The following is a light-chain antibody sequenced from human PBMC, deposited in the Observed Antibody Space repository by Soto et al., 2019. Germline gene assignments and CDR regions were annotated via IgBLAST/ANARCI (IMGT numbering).Light chain of an antibody. CDR1: QSISSY. CDR2: SAS. CDR3: QQSYSTPPIT. Sequence: DIQMTQSPSSLSASVGDRVTITCRASQSISSYLNWYQQKPGKDPKLLIYSASSLQSGVPSRFSGSGSGTDVTLTISSLQPEDFSTYYWQQSYSTPPITFGQGTRLEIK. V-gene: IGKV1-39*01. J-gene: IGKJ5*01.